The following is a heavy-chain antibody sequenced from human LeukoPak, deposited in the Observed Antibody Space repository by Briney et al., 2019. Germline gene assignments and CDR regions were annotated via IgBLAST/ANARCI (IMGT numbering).Heavy chain of an antibody. V-gene: IGHV3-7*04. CDR2: IKQDGSEK. Sequence: GGSLRLSCAASGYTFSSYWMSWVRQAPGQGLEWVANIKQDGSEKYYVDSVKGRFTISRDNAKDSLYLQMNSLSAEDTAVYYCARTVITSGSLDYWGQGTLVTVSS. D-gene: IGHD1-26*01. CDR3: ARTVITSGSLDY. J-gene: IGHJ4*02. CDR1: GYTFSSYW.